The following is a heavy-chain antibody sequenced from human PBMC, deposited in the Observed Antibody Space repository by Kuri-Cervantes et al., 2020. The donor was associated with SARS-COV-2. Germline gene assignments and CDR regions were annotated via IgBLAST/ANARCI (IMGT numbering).Heavy chain of an antibody. CDR2: IYESGDT. Sequence: GSLRLSCTVSGASISSSTYYWGWIRRSPGKGLEWLGSIYESGDTYYSSSLKSRLSLSVDTSKNQFSLKLTSVTAADTAVYYCARTGWFGENYYGMDVWGQGTTVTVSS. CDR1: GASISSSTYY. J-gene: IGHJ6*02. D-gene: IGHD3-10*01. CDR3: ARTGWFGENYYGMDV. V-gene: IGHV4-39*07.